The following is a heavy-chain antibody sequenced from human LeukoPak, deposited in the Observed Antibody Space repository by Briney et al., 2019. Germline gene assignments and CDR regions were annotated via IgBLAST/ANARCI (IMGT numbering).Heavy chain of an antibody. CDR1: GGSFSSGSYY. CDR3: ARESSYSNYEGRFDP. D-gene: IGHD4-11*01. J-gene: IGHJ5*02. CDR2: IYYSGST. V-gene: IGHV4-61*01. Sequence: SETLSLTCTVSGGSFSSGSYYWSWIRQPPGKGLEWIGYIYYSGSTNYNPSLKSRVTISVDTSKNQFSLKLSSVTAADTAVYYCARESSYSNYEGRFDPWGQGTLVTVSS.